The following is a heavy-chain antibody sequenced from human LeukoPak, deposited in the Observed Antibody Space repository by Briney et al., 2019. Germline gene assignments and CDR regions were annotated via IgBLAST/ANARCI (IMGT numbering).Heavy chain of an antibody. J-gene: IGHJ6*02. D-gene: IGHD3-10*01. Sequence: SETLSLTCTVSGGSISSYYWSWIRQPAGKGLEWIGRIYTSGSTNYNPSLKSRVTMSVDTSKNQFSLKLSFVTAADTAVYYCARDLGSGSYYNRYYYYYGMDVWGQGTTVTVSS. CDR1: GGSISSYY. CDR2: IYTSGST. CDR3: ARDLGSGSYYNRYYYYYGMDV. V-gene: IGHV4-4*07.